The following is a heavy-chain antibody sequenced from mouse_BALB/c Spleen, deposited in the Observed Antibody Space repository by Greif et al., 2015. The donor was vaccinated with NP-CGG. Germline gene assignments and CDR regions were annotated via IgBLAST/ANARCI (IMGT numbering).Heavy chain of an antibody. CDR1: GYTFTSYY. Sequence: VQRVESGAELVKPGASVKLSCKASGYTFTSYYMYWVKQRPGQGLEWIGEINPSNGGTNFNEKFKSKATLTVDKSSSTAYMQLSSLTSEDSAVYYCTRSGYYFWFAYWGQGTLVTVSA. J-gene: IGHJ3*01. CDR2: INPSNGGT. CDR3: TRSGYYFWFAY. V-gene: IGHV1S81*02. D-gene: IGHD2-3*01.